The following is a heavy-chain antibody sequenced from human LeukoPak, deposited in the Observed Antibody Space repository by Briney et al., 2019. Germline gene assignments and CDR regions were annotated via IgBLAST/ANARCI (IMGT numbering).Heavy chain of an antibody. CDR1: GFTFSSYG. J-gene: IGHJ4*02. CDR2: IRYDGSSK. D-gene: IGHD4-17*01. V-gene: IGHV3-30*02. Sequence: PGGSLRLSCAASGFTFSSYGMHWVRQAPGKGLEWVAFIRYDGSSKYYADSVKGRFTISRDNSKNTLYLQMNSLRAEDTAVYYCAKEHYGDYLDYWGQGTLVTVSS. CDR3: AKEHYGDYLDY.